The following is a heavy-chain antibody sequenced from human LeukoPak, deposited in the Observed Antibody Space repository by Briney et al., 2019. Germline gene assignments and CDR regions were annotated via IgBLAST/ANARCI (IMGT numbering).Heavy chain of an antibody. Sequence: GGSLRLSCAASGFTFTNYEMNWVRQAPGKGLEWVSYISSSTSTIYYADSVKGRFTISRDNAENSLYLQMSSLRAEDTAVYYCATDDYGAFDYWGQGTLVTVSS. V-gene: IGHV3-48*03. CDR2: ISSSTSTI. CDR1: GFTFTNYE. CDR3: ATDDYGAFDY. J-gene: IGHJ4*02. D-gene: IGHD4/OR15-4a*01.